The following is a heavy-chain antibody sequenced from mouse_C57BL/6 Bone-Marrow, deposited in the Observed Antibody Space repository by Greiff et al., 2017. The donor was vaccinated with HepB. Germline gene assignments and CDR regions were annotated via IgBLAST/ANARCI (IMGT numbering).Heavy chain of an antibody. CDR1: GYTFTSYW. V-gene: IGHV1-5*01. Sequence: EVQLQQSGTVLARPGASVKMSCKTSGYTFTSYWMHWVKQRPGQGLEWIGAIYPGNSDTSYNQKFKGKAKLTAVTSASTAYMELSSLTNEDSAVYYCTTLITTVVATDFDYWGQGTTLTVSS. D-gene: IGHD1-1*01. CDR3: TTLITTVVATDFDY. J-gene: IGHJ2*01. CDR2: IYPGNSDT.